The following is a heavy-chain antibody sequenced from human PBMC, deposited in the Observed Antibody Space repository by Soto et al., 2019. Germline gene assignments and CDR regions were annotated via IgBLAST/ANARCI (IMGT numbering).Heavy chain of an antibody. CDR3: VQSRCGGDCLEIYSSHAYNGLDV. D-gene: IGHD2-21*02. V-gene: IGHV2-5*02. Sequence: QVTLKESGPTLVKPTQTLTLTCTVSGLSLRTTGVGVGWVRQPPGKALEWLALLYWDDDQRYSPSLRSRLTIAKDISETQVVLTMTNMATVDTATYYCVQSRCGGDCLEIYSSHAYNGLDVWGQGTTVTVSS. CDR2: LYWDDDQ. J-gene: IGHJ6*02. CDR1: GLSLRTTGVG.